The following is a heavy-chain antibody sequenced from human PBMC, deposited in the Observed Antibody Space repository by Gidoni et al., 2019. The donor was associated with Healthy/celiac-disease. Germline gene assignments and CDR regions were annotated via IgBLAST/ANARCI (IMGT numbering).Heavy chain of an antibody. J-gene: IGHJ6*02. CDR3: ARGTPWQKYYYGMDV. CDR2: IYHSGST. Sequence: ESGPGLVKPSETLSLTCAVSGYSISSGYYWGWIRQPPGKGLEWIGSIYHSGSTYYNPSLKSRVTISVDTSKNQFSLKLSSVTAADTAVYYCARGTPWQKYYYGMDVWGQGTTVTVSS. V-gene: IGHV4-38-2*01. CDR1: GYSISSGYY. D-gene: IGHD5-12*01.